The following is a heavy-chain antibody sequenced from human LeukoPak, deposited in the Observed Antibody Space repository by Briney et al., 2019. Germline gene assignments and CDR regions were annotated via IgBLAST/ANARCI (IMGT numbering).Heavy chain of an antibody. CDR1: GYTFTNYD. Sequence: ASVKVSCKASGYTFTNYDINWVRQATGQGLEWMGWMDPNSGNTGYAQKFQGRVTMTRNTSISTTYMELSGLRSEDTAVYYCARGFIYRMDVWGQGTTVTVSS. CDR2: MDPNSGNT. V-gene: IGHV1-8*01. J-gene: IGHJ6*02. CDR3: ARGFIYRMDV.